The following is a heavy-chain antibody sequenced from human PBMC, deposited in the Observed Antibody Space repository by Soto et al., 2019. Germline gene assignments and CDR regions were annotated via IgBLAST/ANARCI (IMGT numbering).Heavy chain of an antibody. V-gene: IGHV4-39*01. D-gene: IGHD3-22*01. CDR1: GGSISSSSYY. J-gene: IGHJ4*02. CDR3: ARSAKGYYDSSGYYYFFDY. CDR2: IYYSGST. Sequence: QLQLQESGPGLVKPSETLSLTCTVSGGSISSSSYYWGWIRQPPGKGLEWIGSIYYSGSTYYNPSLKSRVTISVDTSKNQFSLKLSSVTAADTAVYYCARSAKGYYDSSGYYYFFDYWGQGTLVTVSS.